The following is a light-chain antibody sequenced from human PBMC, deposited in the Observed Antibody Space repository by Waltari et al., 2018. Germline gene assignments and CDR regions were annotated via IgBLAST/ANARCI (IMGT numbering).Light chain of an antibody. V-gene: IGLV1-44*01. CDR2: GDK. Sequence: QFVLTQPPSASATPGQRITISCSGSSSNIGTNSVDWYQHFPGRAPQLLIYGDKTRPAGFPDRFSGSKSGPSASRAISGLQSADEADYYCAAWSDSQDDLYVFGTGTKVTVL. CDR3: AAWSDSQDDLYV. J-gene: IGLJ1*01. CDR1: SSNIGTNS.